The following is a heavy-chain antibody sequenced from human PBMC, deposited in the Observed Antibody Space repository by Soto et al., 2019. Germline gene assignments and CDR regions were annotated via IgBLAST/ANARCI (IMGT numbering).Heavy chain of an antibody. Sequence: ETLSLTCTLSGGSISGYYWSWVRQAPGKGLEWVASISQDGTDTDYVDSVKGRFAISRDNPKNSLYLQMNSLRADDTAVYYCARDPLSYGDYAQTYWYFDLWGRGTRVTVSS. D-gene: IGHD4-17*01. V-gene: IGHV3-7*01. CDR2: ISQDGTDT. CDR1: GGSISGYY. J-gene: IGHJ2*01. CDR3: ARDPLSYGDYAQTYWYFDL.